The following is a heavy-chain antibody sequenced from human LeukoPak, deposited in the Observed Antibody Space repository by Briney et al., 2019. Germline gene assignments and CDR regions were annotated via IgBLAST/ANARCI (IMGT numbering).Heavy chain of an antibody. CDR1: GFTFSSYA. CDR3: ARGSKIGGYKADLFDY. CDR2: ISGNGGST. V-gene: IGHV3-64*01. J-gene: IGHJ4*02. Sequence: PGGSLRLSCAASGFTFSSYAMYWVRQAPGKGLEYVSVISGNGGSTYYANSVKDRFTISRDNSKNTLYLQMGSLRPEDMAVYYCARGSKIGGYKADLFDYWGQGTLVIVSS. D-gene: IGHD5-18*01.